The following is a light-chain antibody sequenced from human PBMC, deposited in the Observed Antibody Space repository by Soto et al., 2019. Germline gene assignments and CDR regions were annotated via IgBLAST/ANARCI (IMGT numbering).Light chain of an antibody. J-gene: IGKJ2*02. Sequence: EIVLTQSPVTLSLSPGERATLSCRASQSVRTYLAWYQQRPGQAPRLLIYDTSNRATGIPARFSGSGSGTDFTLTISSLEPEDFAVYYCQHRNSWPGTFGQGTNLEIK. CDR2: DTS. CDR1: QSVRTY. V-gene: IGKV3-11*01. CDR3: QHRNSWPGT.